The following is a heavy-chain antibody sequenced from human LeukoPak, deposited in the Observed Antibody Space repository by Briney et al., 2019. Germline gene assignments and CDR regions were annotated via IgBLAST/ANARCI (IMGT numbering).Heavy chain of an antibody. CDR2: IHAIGST. Sequence: SETLSLTCSVSGGSMSDSYWYWIRHSAATGMEWIGRIHAIGSTNYNPFLESRVIMSLDMSKRQFPLTLSAVTAADTATYYCARILDRDVWGQGTLVTVSP. CDR3: ARILDRDV. D-gene: IGHD3-22*01. V-gene: IGHV4-4*07. CDR1: GGSMSDSY. J-gene: IGHJ3*01.